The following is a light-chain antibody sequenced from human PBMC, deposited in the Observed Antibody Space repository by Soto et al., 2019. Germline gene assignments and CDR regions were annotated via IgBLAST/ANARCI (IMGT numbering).Light chain of an antibody. Sequence: EVVLTQSPATLSLSPGEGATLSCRASQSIGNYLAWYQQKPGQAPRLLIYDASTRATGIPARFSGSGSGTDYTLSISSLEAEDFAVYYCQHRDNWSYIFGQGTKLEMK. CDR2: DAS. V-gene: IGKV3-11*01. CDR3: QHRDNWSYI. CDR1: QSIGNY. J-gene: IGKJ2*01.